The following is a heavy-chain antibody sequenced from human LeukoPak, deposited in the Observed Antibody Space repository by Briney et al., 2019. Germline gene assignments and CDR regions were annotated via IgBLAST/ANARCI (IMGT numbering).Heavy chain of an antibody. J-gene: IGHJ5*02. CDR1: GFTFSDFW. CDR2: INSGGTVT. D-gene: IGHD6-13*01. CDR3: ARDGLGIAAAGIGYGLDP. Sequence: PGGSLRLSCAASGFTFSDFWMHWVRQAPGKGLVWVSRINSGGTVTNYADSVKGRLTISRDNAKNSLYLQMNSLRAEDTAVYYCARDGLGIAAAGIGYGLDPWGQGTLVTVSS. V-gene: IGHV3-74*01.